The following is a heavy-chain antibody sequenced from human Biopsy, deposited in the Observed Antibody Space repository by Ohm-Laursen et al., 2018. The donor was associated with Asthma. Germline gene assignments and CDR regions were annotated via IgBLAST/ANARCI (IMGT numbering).Heavy chain of an antibody. J-gene: IGHJ3*02. CDR2: IYWDDDK. CDR3: AHRLCIGGACYDAFDI. Sequence: STQTLTLTCTFSGFSLKIGAVGVGWIRQPPGKALEWLARIYWDDDKRYSSSLKSRLTITKDTSKNQVVLTMTNMDPVDTATYYCAHRLCIGGACYDAFDIWGQGTMVTVSS. V-gene: IGHV2-5*02. CDR1: GFSLKIGAVG. D-gene: IGHD2-8*02.